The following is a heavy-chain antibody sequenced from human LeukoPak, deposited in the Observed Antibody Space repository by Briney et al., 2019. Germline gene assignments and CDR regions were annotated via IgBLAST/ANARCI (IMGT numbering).Heavy chain of an antibody. V-gene: IGHV3-9*03. CDR3: TKEGYSDGFDY. Sequence: GRSLRLSCAASGFTFDDYAMHWVRQAPEKGLEWVSGISWNSGSIGYADSVKGRFTISRDNAKNSLYLQMNSLRAEDMALYYCTKEGYSDGFDYWGQGTLVTVSS. D-gene: IGHD1-1*01. J-gene: IGHJ4*02. CDR2: ISWNSGSI. CDR1: GFTFDDYA.